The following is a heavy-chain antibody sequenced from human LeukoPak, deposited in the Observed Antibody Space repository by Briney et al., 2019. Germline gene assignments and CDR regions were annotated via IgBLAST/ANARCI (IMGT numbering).Heavy chain of an antibody. CDR2: INPNSGGT. V-gene: IGHV1-2*02. J-gene: IGHJ4*02. CDR3: ARGLPDMVVAATPFDY. Sequence: GASVKVSCKASGYTFTGYYMHWVRQAPGQGLEWMGWINPNSGGTNYAQKFQGRVTMTRDTSISTAYMELSRLRSDDTAVYYCARGLPDMVVAATPFDYWGQGTLVTVSS. CDR1: GYTFTGYY. D-gene: IGHD2-15*01.